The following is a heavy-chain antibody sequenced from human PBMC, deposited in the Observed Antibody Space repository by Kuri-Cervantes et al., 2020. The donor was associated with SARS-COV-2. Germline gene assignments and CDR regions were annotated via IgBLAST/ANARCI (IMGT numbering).Heavy chain of an antibody. CDR2: TNTDGSST. D-gene: IGHD6-25*01. Sequence: GESLKISCAASGFTFSNYWTHWVRQAPGKGLVWVSRTNTDGSSTSYADSVKGRFTISRDNAKNTLYLQMNSLRAEDTAVYYCARAFLRGRSDYWGQGTLVTVSS. CDR1: GFTFSNYW. CDR3: ARAFLRGRSDY. J-gene: IGHJ4*02. V-gene: IGHV3-74*01.